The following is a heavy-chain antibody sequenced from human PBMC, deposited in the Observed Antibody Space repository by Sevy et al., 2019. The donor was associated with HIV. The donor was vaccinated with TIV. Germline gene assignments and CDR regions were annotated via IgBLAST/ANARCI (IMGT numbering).Heavy chain of an antibody. Sequence: GGSLRLSCVASGFTFNNFWMAWVRQAPGKGLEWSANIKPDGSESNHVGSVKGRFTISRDNAKNSLYLQMNGLTAEDTAVYYCARDVGGGYFDYWGQGTLVTVSS. J-gene: IGHJ4*01. V-gene: IGHV3-7*03. D-gene: IGHD3-16*01. CDR2: IKPDGSES. CDR1: GFTFNNFW. CDR3: ARDVGGGYFDY.